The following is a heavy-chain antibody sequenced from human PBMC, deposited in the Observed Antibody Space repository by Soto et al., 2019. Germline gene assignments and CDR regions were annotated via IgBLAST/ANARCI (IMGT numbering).Heavy chain of an antibody. CDR3: SRQDCISTNCYQSYYYAMDV. CDR2: IYHGDSDT. J-gene: IGHJ6*02. CDR1: GSTFASYR. Sequence: PGEFMKFSCTCSGSTFASYRHGWVRQLPGTGLGLMGIIYHGDSDTKYSPAFQGQVTISADKSISTAYLQWSSLKASDTAMYYCSRQDCISTNCYQSYYYAMDVWGQGTTVTVSS. V-gene: IGHV5-51*01. D-gene: IGHD2-2*01.